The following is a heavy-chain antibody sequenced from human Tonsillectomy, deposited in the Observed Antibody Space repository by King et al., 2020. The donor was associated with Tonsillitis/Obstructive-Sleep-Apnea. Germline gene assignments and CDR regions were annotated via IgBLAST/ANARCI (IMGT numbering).Heavy chain of an antibody. CDR3: ASRPYYDSSGYFDAFDI. D-gene: IGHD3-22*01. V-gene: IGHV3-53*01. J-gene: IGHJ3*02. Sequence: VQLVESGGGLIQPGGSLRLSCAASGFTVSSNYMSWVRQAPGKGLEWVSVIYSGGSTYYADSVKGRFTISRGNSKNTLYLQMNSLGAEDTAVYYCASRPYYDSSGYFDAFDIWGQGTMVTVSS. CDR2: IYSGGST. CDR1: GFTVSSNY.